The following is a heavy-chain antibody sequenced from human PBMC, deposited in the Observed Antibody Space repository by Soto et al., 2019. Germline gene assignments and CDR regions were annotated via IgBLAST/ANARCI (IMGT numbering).Heavy chain of an antibody. D-gene: IGHD3-22*01. CDR1: GGYFSGYY. V-gene: IGHV4-34*01. J-gene: IGHJ5*02. CDR2: INHRGST. Sequence: QVQLQQWGAGLLKPSETLSLTCAVYGGYFSGYYWSWIRQPPGNGLEWIGEINHRGSTNYNPSLKSRVTISVVTSKNQFSLNLSSVTAADTAVYYCAGGPITTSPRCDPCGQVTLVTVSS. CDR3: AGGPITTSPRCDP.